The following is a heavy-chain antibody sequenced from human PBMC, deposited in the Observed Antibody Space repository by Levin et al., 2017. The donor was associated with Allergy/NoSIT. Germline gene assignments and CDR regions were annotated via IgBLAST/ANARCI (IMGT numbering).Heavy chain of an antibody. J-gene: IGHJ4*02. Sequence: PGGSLRLSCDASGFSFSSYWMHWVRQVPGKGLVWVSRIDRDGTSTTYADSVKGRFIISRDNDKNTLFLQMNSLEVEDTAVYYCAIHEYGEDWGQGTLVTVSS. CDR2: IDRDGTST. V-gene: IGHV3-74*01. CDR3: AIHEYGED. CDR1: GFSFSSYW. D-gene: IGHD4/OR15-4a*01.